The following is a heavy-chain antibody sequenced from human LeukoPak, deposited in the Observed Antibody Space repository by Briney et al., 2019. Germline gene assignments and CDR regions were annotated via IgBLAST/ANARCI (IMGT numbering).Heavy chain of an antibody. CDR2: ISGSGGST. D-gene: IGHD6-13*01. V-gene: IGHV3-23*01. CDR3: AKAMGYSSSWYTLFDY. J-gene: IGHJ4*02. Sequence: PGGSLRLSCAASGFTFSSYAMSWVRQAPGKGLEWVSAISGSGGSTYYADSVKGRFTISRDNSKNTLYLQMNSLRAEDTAVYYCAKAMGYSSSWYTLFDYWGQGTLVTVSS. CDR1: GFTFSSYA.